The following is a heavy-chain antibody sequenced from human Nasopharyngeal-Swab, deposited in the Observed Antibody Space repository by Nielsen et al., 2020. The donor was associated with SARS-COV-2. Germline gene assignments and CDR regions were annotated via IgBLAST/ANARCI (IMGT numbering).Heavy chain of an antibody. CDR3: TTDFYFDY. Sequence: GESLKISCAASGFIFSASAMHWVRQAPGKGLEWLGRIGDKDNNYATTYGASVQGRFTISRDDSKNTAFLQMDSLKTEDTALYYCTTDFYFDYWGQGTPVTVSS. CDR2: IGDKDNNYAT. V-gene: IGHV3-73*01. CDR1: GFIFSASA. J-gene: IGHJ4*02.